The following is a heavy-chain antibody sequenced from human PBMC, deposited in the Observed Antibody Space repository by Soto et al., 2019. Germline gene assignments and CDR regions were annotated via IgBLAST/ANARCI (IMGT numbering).Heavy chain of an antibody. J-gene: IGHJ3*01. CDR3: AKVLQIPLMRSYSYAFDV. D-gene: IGHD5-18*01. Sequence: EVQLLDSGGGLVQPGGSLRLSCAASGFTFKNSAMSWVRQAPGKGLEWVSSISGSGVNTHYEDSVKGRFTISRDNSNNTLYLQMNSLRAEDTAVYYCAKVLQIPLMRSYSYAFDVWGQGTMVTVSP. V-gene: IGHV3-23*01. CDR2: ISGSGVNT. CDR1: GFTFKNSA.